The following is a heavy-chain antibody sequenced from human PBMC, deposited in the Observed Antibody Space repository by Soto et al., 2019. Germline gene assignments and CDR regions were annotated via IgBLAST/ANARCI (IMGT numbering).Heavy chain of an antibody. J-gene: IGHJ4*02. Sequence: PGGSLRLSCAASGFTFSSYAMSWVRQAPGKGLEWVSAISGSGGSTYYADSVKGRFTISRDNSKNTLYLQMNSLRAEDTAVYYCAKPISDDRQKKDYYFDYWGQGTLVTVSS. V-gene: IGHV3-23*01. CDR2: ISGSGGST. CDR1: GFTFSSYA. D-gene: IGHD2-2*02. CDR3: AKPISDDRQKKDYYFDY.